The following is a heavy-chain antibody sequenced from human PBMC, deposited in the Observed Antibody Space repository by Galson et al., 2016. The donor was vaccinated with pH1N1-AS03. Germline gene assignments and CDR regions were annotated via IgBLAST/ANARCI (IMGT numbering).Heavy chain of an antibody. CDR1: GFTLSNYW. CDR2: INSDGSYT. V-gene: IGHV3-74*01. Sequence: SLRLSCAASGFTLSNYWMHWVRQAPGEGLVWVSRINSDGSYTNYADSVWGRFTISRDNARNSLYLQMDSLRAEDTAVYYCARDRDGSDYFDSWGQGTLVTVSS. D-gene: IGHD5-24*01. J-gene: IGHJ4*02. CDR3: ARDRDGSDYFDS.